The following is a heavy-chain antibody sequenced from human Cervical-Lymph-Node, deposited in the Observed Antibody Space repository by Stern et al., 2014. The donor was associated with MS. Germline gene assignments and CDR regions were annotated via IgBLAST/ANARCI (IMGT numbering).Heavy chain of an antibody. CDR2: IYYSGST. Sequence: QLQLQASGPGLVKPSETLSLTCTVSGGSISSYYWSWIRQPPGKGLEWIGYIYYSGSTNYNPSIKSRVTISVDTSKNQFSLKLSSVTAADTAVYYCARAPPGYCSGGSCFTNWFDPWGQGTLVTVSS. V-gene: IGHV4-59*01. CDR3: ARAPPGYCSGGSCFTNWFDP. J-gene: IGHJ5*02. CDR1: GGSISSYY. D-gene: IGHD2-15*01.